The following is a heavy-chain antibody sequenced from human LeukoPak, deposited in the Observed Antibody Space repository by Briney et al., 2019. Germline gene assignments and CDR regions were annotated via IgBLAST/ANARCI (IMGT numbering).Heavy chain of an antibody. CDR2: IRSKAYGGTT. J-gene: IGHJ4*02. CDR3: TTETAAAGVDY. V-gene: IGHV3-49*04. Sequence: PGGSLRLSCTASGFTFGDYAMSWVRQAPGKGLEWVGFIRSKAYGGTTEYAASVKGRFTISRDDSKNTLYLQTNSLKTEDTAVYYCTTETAAAGVDYWGQGTLVTVSS. CDR1: GFTFGDYA. D-gene: IGHD6-13*01.